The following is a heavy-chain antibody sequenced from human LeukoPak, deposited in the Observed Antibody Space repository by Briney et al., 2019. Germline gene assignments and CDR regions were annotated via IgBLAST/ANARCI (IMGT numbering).Heavy chain of an antibody. D-gene: IGHD1-14*01. J-gene: IGHJ6*02. CDR1: GASISSSY. CDR3: ARHPSNHYAMDV. CDR2: IHDSGST. Sequence: PSETLSLTCTVSGASISSSYWSWIRQPPGKGLEWIGQIHDSGSTSYNPSLQSRVTISVDTSKKQFSLKVTSVTAADTAVYFCARHPSNHYAMDVWGQGTTVTVSS. V-gene: IGHV4-59*08.